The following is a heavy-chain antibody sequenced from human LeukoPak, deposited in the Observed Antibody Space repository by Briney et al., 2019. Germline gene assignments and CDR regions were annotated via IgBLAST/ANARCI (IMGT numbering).Heavy chain of an antibody. J-gene: IGHJ5*02. CDR2: IYPRSGGT. CDR3: ARVSTSGYRDWLDP. CDR1: GYTFADYY. V-gene: IGHV1-2*02. Sequence: ASVKVSCKTSGYTFADYYIHWVRQAPGQGLEWMGWIYPRSGGTNSAQKFQGRVTMTRDTSISTAYMELSRLRFDDTAVYYCARVSTSGYRDWLDPWGQGTLVTVSS. D-gene: IGHD3-9*01.